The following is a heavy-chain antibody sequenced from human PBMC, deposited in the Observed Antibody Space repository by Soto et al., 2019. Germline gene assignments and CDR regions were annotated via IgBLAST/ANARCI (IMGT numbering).Heavy chain of an antibody. J-gene: IGHJ6*02. D-gene: IGHD3-3*01. CDR1: GYTFTGYY. Sequence: ASVKVSCKASGYTFTGYYMHWVRQAPGQGLEWMGWINPNSGGTNYAQKFQGWVTMTRDTSISTAYMELSRLRSDDTAVYYCARDPFGIFGVAESYYYYGMDVWGQGTTVTVSS. CDR3: ARDPFGIFGVAESYYYYGMDV. V-gene: IGHV1-2*04. CDR2: INPNSGGT.